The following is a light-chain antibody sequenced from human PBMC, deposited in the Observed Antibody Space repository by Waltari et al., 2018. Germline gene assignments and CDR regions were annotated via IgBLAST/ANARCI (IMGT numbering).Light chain of an antibody. Sequence: QSALTQPPSASGSPGQSVTISCTGTSSAVGGYHYVSWYQHHPGKAPKCMIYEVSKRPSGVPDRFSGSKSGNTASLTVSGLQAEDEADYYCSSYAGSNTWVFGGGTKLTVL. CDR1: SSAVGGYHY. CDR3: SSYAGSNTWV. CDR2: EVS. J-gene: IGLJ3*02. V-gene: IGLV2-8*01.